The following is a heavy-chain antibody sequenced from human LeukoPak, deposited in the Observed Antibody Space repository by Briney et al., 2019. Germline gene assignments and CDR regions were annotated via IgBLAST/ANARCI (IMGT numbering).Heavy chain of an antibody. CDR2: INTDGRIT. V-gene: IGHV3-64*02. CDR3: TRDGASFCDFDY. D-gene: IGHD1-26*01. J-gene: IGHJ4*02. CDR1: GFSFRNYA. Sequence: GGSLRLSCVASGFSFRNYAIHWVRQAPGEGLEYVSVINTDGRITYYADSVKGRFTISRDNSKNTVYLQMGSLRGEDMAVYYCTRDGASFCDFDYWGQGALVTVSS.